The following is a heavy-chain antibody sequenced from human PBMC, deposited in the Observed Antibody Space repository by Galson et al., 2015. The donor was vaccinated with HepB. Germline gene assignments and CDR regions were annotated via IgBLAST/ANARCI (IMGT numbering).Heavy chain of an antibody. CDR1: GFTFNNYA. V-gene: IGHV3-23*01. CDR2: IAGDGGMT. J-gene: IGHJ4*02. CDR3: AKDRSIGVATTIFDC. D-gene: IGHD1-26*01. Sequence: SLRLSCAASGFTFNNYAMSWVRQAPGKGLEWVSTIAGDGGMTTHADSVRGRFTISRDNSKDTLYLQMNSLRAEDTAVYYCAKDRSIGVATTIFDCWGRGTLVTVSS.